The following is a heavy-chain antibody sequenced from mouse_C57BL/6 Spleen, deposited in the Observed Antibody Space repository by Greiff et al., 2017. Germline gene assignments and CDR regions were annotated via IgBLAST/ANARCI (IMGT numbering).Heavy chain of an antibody. CDR2: IRSKSNNYAT. CDR1: GFSFNTYA. V-gene: IGHV10-1*01. J-gene: IGHJ2*01. CDR3: VRHHDGFDY. D-gene: IGHD2-3*01. Sequence: DVQLVESGGGLVQPKGSLKLSCAASGFSFNTYAMNWVRQAPGKGLEWVARIRSKSNNYATYYADSVKDRFTISRDDSESMLYLQMNNLKTEDTAMYYCVRHHDGFDYWGQGTTLTVSS.